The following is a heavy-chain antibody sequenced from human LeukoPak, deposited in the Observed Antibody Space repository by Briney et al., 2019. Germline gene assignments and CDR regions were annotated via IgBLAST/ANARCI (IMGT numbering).Heavy chain of an antibody. CDR1: GFTLDDYA. Sequence: GGSLRLSCAASGFTLDDYAMQWVRQAPGKGLERVSLITGDGGSTYYADSVKGRFTISRDNSKNSLYLQMNSLRTEDTALYYCANADDILTGYDYWGREPWSPSPQ. J-gene: IGHJ4*02. D-gene: IGHD3-9*01. CDR2: ITGDGGST. CDR3: ANADDILTGYDY. V-gene: IGHV3-43*02.